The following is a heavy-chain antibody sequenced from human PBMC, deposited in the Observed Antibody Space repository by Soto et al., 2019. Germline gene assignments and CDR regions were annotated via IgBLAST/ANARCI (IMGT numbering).Heavy chain of an antibody. J-gene: IGHJ4*02. CDR1: GGTFNTYT. CDR3: GRIRRYSFPTSDPLDN. V-gene: IGHV1-69*08. CDR2: VLPILGSI. D-gene: IGHD3-16*02. Sequence: QVHLVQSGAELKQPGSSVTVSCKASGGTFNTYTFSWVRQVPGQGLEWMGSVLPILGSINYAPEFQGRLSISADQSSTTVYMELSSLTSQDTATYYCGRIRRYSFPTSDPLDNWGQGTLVTVSS.